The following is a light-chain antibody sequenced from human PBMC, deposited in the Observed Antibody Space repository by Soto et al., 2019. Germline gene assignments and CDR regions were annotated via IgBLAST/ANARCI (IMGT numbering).Light chain of an antibody. CDR1: QDITNY. V-gene: IGKV1-33*01. CDR2: DAS. Sequence: DIQMTQSLSSLSASVGDRVTVTCQASQDITNYLSWYQQKPGKAPKLLISDASNLEIGVPSRFSGRGSGTDFSLTINNLQPEDFATYFCQQYDDLPLTFGGGTKVEVK. J-gene: IGKJ4*01. CDR3: QQYDDLPLT.